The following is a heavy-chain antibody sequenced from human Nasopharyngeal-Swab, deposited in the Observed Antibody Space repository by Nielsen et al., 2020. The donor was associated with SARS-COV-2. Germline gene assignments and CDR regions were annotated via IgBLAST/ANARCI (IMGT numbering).Heavy chain of an antibody. CDR1: GGSISSGGYY. CDR3: ARDKGHDYGDYYYYMDV. V-gene: IGHV4-31*03. CDR2: IYYSGST. D-gene: IGHD4-17*01. Sequence: LRLSCTVSGGSISSGGYYWSWIHQHPGKGLEWIGYIYYSGSTYYNPSLKSRVTISVDTSKNQFSLKLSSVTAADTAVYYCARDKGHDYGDYYYYMDVWGKGTTVTVSS. J-gene: IGHJ6*03.